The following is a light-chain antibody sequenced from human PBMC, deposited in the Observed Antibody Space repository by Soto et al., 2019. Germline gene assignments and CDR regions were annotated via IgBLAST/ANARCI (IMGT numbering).Light chain of an antibody. Sequence: QSVLTQSPSASAPLGASVKLTCTLSSGHSSYVTAWHQQQPEKGPRYLMKLYSDGSHSKGDGIPDRFSGSSSGAERYLTISSLQSEDEADYYCQTWDTGIVVFGGGTKLTVL. CDR3: QTWDTGIVV. J-gene: IGLJ2*01. V-gene: IGLV4-69*01. CDR2: LYSDGSH. CDR1: SGHSSYV.